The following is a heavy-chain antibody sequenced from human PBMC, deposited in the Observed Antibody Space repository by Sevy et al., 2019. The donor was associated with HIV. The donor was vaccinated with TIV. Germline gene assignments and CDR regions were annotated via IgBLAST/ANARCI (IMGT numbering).Heavy chain of an antibody. CDR3: VRAIGAAGSY. D-gene: IGHD6-13*01. V-gene: IGHV3-7*01. Sequence: GGSLRLSCEASGFTFSSYWMSWVRQAPGKGLEWVASIKEDGSVKYYVESVKGRFTISRDNAKNSVYLQMNSLRAEDAALYYCVRAIGAAGSYWGLGTLVTVSS. CDR2: IKEDGSVK. J-gene: IGHJ4*02. CDR1: GFTFSSYW.